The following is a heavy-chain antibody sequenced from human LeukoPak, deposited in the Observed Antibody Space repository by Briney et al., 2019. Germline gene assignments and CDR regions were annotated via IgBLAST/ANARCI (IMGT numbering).Heavy chain of an antibody. V-gene: IGHV1-18*01. CDR3: ARDLPTDYSSSWYFAPTQDAFDI. Sequence: ASVKVSCKASGYTFTSYGISWVRQAPGQGLEWMGWISAYNGNTNYAQKLQGRVTMTTDTSTSTAYMELRSLRSDDTAVYYCARDLPTDYSSSWYFAPTQDAFDIWGQGTMVTVSS. J-gene: IGHJ3*02. CDR2: ISAYNGNT. D-gene: IGHD6-13*01. CDR1: GYTFTSYG.